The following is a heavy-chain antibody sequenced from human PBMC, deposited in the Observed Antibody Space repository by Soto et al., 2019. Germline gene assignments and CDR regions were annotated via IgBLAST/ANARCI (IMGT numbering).Heavy chain of an antibody. CDR1: GFTFSSYT. CDR3: ATYYGSGSYFPDHYYYGMDV. V-gene: IGHV3-21*01. J-gene: IGHJ6*02. Sequence: GGSLRLSCAASGFTFSSYTMIWVRQAPGKGLEWVSSISSSSSYIYYADSVKGRFTISRDNAKNSLYLQMNSLRAEDTAVYYCATYYGSGSYFPDHYYYGMDVWGQGTTVTVSS. D-gene: IGHD3-10*01. CDR2: ISSSSSYI.